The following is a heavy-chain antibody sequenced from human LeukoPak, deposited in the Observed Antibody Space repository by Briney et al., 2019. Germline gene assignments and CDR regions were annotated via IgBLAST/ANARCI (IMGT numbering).Heavy chain of an antibody. J-gene: IGHJ4*02. CDR3: ARQFGGGADPNFDY. CDR2: IYHSGST. Sequence: SETLSLTCTVSGYSISSGYYWGWIRQPPGKGLEWIGSIYHSGSTYYNPSLKSRVTISVDTSKNQFSLKLSSVTAADTAVYYCARQFGGGADPNFDYWGQGTLVTVSS. CDR1: GYSISSGYY. D-gene: IGHD2-21*01. V-gene: IGHV4-38-2*02.